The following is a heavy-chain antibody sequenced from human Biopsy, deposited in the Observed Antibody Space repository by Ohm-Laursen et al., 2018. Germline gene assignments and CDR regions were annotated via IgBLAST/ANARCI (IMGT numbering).Heavy chain of an antibody. J-gene: IGHJ4*02. CDR3: AREGQFRFLEGAFDY. Sequence: PSQTLSLTCSVSGGSISDDYWNWIRQPPGKGLQVIGYISSGGRAKYNPSLKSRLTISLDTSKNQLSLRLSSVTAADSAIYYCAREGQFRFLEGAFDYWGQGILVTVSS. CDR1: GGSISDDY. D-gene: IGHD3-3*01. CDR2: ISSGGRA. V-gene: IGHV4-59*01.